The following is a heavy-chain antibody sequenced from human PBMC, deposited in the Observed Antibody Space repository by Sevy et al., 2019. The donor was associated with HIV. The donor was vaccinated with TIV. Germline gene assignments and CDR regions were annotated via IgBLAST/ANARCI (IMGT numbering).Heavy chain of an antibody. J-gene: IGHJ6*02. V-gene: IGHV3-30-3*01. D-gene: IGHD1-26*01. Sequence: GGSLRLSCAASGFIFSNYAMHWVRQAPGKGLEWVAVISYDGSNKYYADTVKGRFPISRDNSKNTLYVQMNSLRAEDTAVYYCARDSNSGYYYYYAMDVWGQGTTVTVSS. CDR1: GFIFSNYA. CDR3: ARDSNSGYYYYYAMDV. CDR2: ISYDGSNK.